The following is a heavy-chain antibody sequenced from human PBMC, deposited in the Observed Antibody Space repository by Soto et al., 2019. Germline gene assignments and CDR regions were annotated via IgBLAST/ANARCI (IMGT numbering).Heavy chain of an antibody. CDR3: AKDQSGNSCYDH. V-gene: IGHV3-23*01. Sequence: EVQLLESGGGLVQPGGSLRLSCAASGFTFSNYAMTWVRQAPGKGLEWISGIRGSGSNTYYADSVKGRFTISRDNSKNSLYLQMNSLRVEDTAVYYCAKDQSGNSCYDHWGQGTLVTVSS. CDR1: GFTFSNYA. D-gene: IGHD2-2*01. J-gene: IGHJ4*02. CDR2: IRGSGSNT.